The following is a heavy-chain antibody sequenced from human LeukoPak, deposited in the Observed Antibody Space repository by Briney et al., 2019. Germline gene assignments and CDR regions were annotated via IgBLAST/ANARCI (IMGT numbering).Heavy chain of an antibody. J-gene: IGHJ3*02. CDR3: ARMREPVTDAFDI. D-gene: IGHD4-17*01. Sequence: SETLSLTCTVSGGSISSGDYYWSWIRQPPGKGLEWIGYIYYSVRTNYNPSLKSRVTVSVDTSKNQFSLKLSSVTAADTAVYYCARMREPVTDAFDIWGQGTVVTISS. CDR1: GGSISSGDYY. CDR2: IYYSVRT. V-gene: IGHV4-61*08.